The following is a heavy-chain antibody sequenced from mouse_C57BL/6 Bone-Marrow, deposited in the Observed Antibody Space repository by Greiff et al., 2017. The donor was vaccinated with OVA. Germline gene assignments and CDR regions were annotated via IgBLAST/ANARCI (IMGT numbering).Heavy chain of an antibody. CDR3: ARHDV. Sequence: VKLQESGAELARPGASVKLSCKASGYTFTSYGISWVKQRTGQGLEWIGEIYPRSGNTYYNEKFKGKATLTADKSSSTAYMELRSLTSEDSAVYFCARHDVWGTGTTVTVSS. CDR2: IYPRSGNT. CDR1: GYTFTSYG. J-gene: IGHJ1*03. V-gene: IGHV1-81*01.